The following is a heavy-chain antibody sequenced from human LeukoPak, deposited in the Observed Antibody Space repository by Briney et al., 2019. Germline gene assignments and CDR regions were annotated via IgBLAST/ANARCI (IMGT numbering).Heavy chain of an antibody. D-gene: IGHD6-19*01. Sequence: GGSLRLSCAASGFTFSSYAMTWVRQAPGKGLEWVSAIDGSGGTTYYADSVKGRFTFSRDNSKNTLYLQMNTLRAEDTAVYYCAKIVSGWDYFDNWGQGTLVTVSS. CDR3: AKIVSGWDYFDN. CDR2: IDGSGGTT. CDR1: GFTFSSYA. J-gene: IGHJ4*02. V-gene: IGHV3-23*01.